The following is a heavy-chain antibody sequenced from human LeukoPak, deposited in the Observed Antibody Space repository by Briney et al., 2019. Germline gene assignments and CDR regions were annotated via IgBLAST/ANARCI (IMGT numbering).Heavy chain of an antibody. Sequence: GGSLRLSCAASGFTFSSYGMHWVRQAPGKGLEWVAFIRYDGSNKFYTDSVKGRFTISRDNSKNTLYLQMNSLRAEDTAVYYCAKDLYVSGSYQIRLFDYWGQGTLVTVSS. J-gene: IGHJ4*02. CDR1: GFTFSSYG. D-gene: IGHD3-10*01. CDR2: IRYDGSNK. CDR3: AKDLYVSGSYQIRLFDY. V-gene: IGHV3-30*02.